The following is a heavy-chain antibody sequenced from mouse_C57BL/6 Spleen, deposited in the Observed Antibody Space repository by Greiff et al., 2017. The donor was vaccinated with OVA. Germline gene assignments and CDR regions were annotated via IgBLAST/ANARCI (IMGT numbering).Heavy chain of an antibody. CDR1: GYTFTSYW. CDR3: ARRAVVAPYFGC. Sequence: QVQLQQPGAELVRPGSSVKLSCKASGYTFTSYWMDWVKQRPGQGLEWIGNIYPSDSETHYNQKFKDKATLTVDKSSSTAYMQLSSLTSEDSAVYYCARRAVVAPYFGCWGEGTTLTVSS. V-gene: IGHV1-61*01. D-gene: IGHD1-1*01. CDR2: IYPSDSET. J-gene: IGHJ2*01.